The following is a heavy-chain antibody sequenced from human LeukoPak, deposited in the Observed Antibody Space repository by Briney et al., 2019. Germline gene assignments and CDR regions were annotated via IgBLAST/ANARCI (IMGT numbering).Heavy chain of an antibody. D-gene: IGHD3-9*01. CDR1: GGSISSGSYY. V-gene: IGHV4-61*02. CDR2: IYSSGST. Sequence: SETLSLTCTVSGGSISSGSYYWRWIRQPAGKGLEWIGRIYSSGSTNYNPSLKSRVTISLDTSKNQFSLKLSSVTAAETAVYYCARQYSDILTGYHRGELYWYFDLWGRGTLVTVSS. CDR3: ARQYSDILTGYHRGELYWYFDL. J-gene: IGHJ2*01.